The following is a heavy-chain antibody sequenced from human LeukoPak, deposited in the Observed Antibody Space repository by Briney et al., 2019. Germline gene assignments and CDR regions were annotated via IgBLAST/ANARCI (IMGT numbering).Heavy chain of an antibody. CDR3: GRDWKLDY. J-gene: IGHJ4*02. D-gene: IGHD1-1*01. CDR1: GFTFSSYA. V-gene: IGHV3-23*01. CDR2: ISGSGGST. Sequence: QAGGSLRLSCAASGFTFSSYAMSWVRQAPGKGLEWVSAISGSGGSTYYADSVKGRFTISRDNSRNTLYLQLNSLRVEDTAIYYCGRDWKLDYWGQGTLVTVSS.